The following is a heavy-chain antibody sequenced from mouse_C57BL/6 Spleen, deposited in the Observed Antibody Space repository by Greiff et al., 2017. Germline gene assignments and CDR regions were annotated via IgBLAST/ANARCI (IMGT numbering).Heavy chain of an antibody. CDR3: ARAVITTVVVYWYFDV. Sequence: EVQLVESGGGLVKPGGSLKLSCAASGFTFSSYAMSWVRQTPEKRLEWVATISDGGSYTYYPDNVKGRFTISRDNAKNNLYLQMSHLKSEDTAMYYCARAVITTVVVYWYFDVWGTGTTVTVSS. CDR2: ISDGGSYT. V-gene: IGHV5-4*01. J-gene: IGHJ1*03. CDR1: GFTFSSYA. D-gene: IGHD1-1*01.